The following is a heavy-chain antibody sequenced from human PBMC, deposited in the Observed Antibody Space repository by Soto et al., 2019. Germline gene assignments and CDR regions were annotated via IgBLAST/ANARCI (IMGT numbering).Heavy chain of an antibody. V-gene: IGHV1-58*01. Sequence: QMQLVQSGPEVKKPGTSVKVSCKASGFTFTSSAVQWVRQARGQRLEWIGWIVVGSGNTNYAQKFQERVTITRDMSTSTAYMELSSLRSEDTAVYYCAAAEGSSEYYYYYYGMDVWGQGTTVTVSS. J-gene: IGHJ6*02. CDR1: GFTFTSSA. D-gene: IGHD6-6*01. CDR2: IVVGSGNT. CDR3: AAAEGSSEYYYYYYGMDV.